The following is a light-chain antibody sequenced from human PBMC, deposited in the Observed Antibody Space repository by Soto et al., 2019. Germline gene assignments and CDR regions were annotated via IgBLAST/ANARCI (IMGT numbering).Light chain of an antibody. J-gene: IGKJ5*01. CDR1: QSVTTR. CDR2: GAS. V-gene: IGKV3-20*01. Sequence: IVLTHSPGTLSXXPVXXXXXXXRASQSVTTRLAWYQHKPGQAPTLLMSGASNRASGVPVRFSGSGSGTDFTLTITRLEPEDFALYYCQQYGGSPITFGLGTRLEIK. CDR3: QQYGGSPIT.